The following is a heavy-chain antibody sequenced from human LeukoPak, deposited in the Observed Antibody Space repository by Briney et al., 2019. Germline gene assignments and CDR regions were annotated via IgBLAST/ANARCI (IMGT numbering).Heavy chain of an antibody. J-gene: IGHJ6*03. Sequence: GGSLRLSCTASGFTFSGYWMTWVRQAPGKGLEWVANIKQDGSEKHYVDSVRGRFTISRENAKNTLYLQMNSLRAEDTAVYYCARDFYYYIDVWGKGTTVTVSS. CDR1: GFTFSGYW. CDR3: ARDFYYYIDV. V-gene: IGHV3-7*01. CDR2: IKQDGSEK.